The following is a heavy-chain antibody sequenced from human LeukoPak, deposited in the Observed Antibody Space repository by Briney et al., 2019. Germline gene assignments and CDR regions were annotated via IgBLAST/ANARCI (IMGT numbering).Heavy chain of an antibody. V-gene: IGHV3-48*02. CDR3: ATSGTYRFDY. CDR2: ISSSGRTT. Sequence: GGSLRLSCAASGFTFSNYNMNWVRQAPGKGLEWISYISSSGRTTNYVDSVKGRFTISRDNAKNSLYLQMNSLKDGDTAVYYCATSGTYRFDYWGQGTLVTVSS. J-gene: IGHJ4*02. D-gene: IGHD1-26*01. CDR1: GFTFSNYN.